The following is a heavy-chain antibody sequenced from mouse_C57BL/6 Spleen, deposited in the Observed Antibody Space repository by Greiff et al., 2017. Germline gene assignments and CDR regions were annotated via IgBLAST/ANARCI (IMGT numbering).Heavy chain of an antibody. D-gene: IGHD1-1*01. Sequence: VQLQQSGAELVKPGASVKLSCKASGYTFTSYWMHWVKQRPGQGLEWIGMIHPNSGSTNYNEKFKSKATLTVDRSSSTAYMQLSSLTSEDSAVYYCAREWVGVDYWGQGTTLTVSS. CDR2: IHPNSGST. CDR3: AREWVGVDY. J-gene: IGHJ2*01. V-gene: IGHV1-64*01. CDR1: GYTFTSYW.